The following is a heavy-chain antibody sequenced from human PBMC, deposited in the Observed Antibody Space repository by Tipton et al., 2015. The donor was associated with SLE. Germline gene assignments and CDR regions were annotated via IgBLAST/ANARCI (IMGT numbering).Heavy chain of an antibody. CDR2: ISGSGGST. CDR1: GFTFDDYA. D-gene: IGHD3-16*01. V-gene: IGHV3-43*02. J-gene: IGHJ3*02. Sequence: PRLSCAASGFTFDDYAMHWVRQAPGKGLEWVSGISGSGGSTYYADSVKGRFTISRDNSKNSLYLQMNSLRTEDTALFYCAKDIDYVWGSYAVDIWGQGTMVPVSS. CDR3: AKDIDYVWGSYAVDI.